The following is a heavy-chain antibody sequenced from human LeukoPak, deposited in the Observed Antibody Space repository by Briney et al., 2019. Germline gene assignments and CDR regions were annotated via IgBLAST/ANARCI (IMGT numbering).Heavy chain of an antibody. J-gene: IGHJ4*02. CDR1: GGSFSGYY. Sequence: PSETLSLTCAVYGGSFSGYYWSWIRQPPGKGLEWIGEINHSGSTNYNPSLKRRVTISVDTSKNQFSLKLSSVTAADTAVYYCARGHGSYDYVWGSYRYDGSPPYYFDFWGQGTLVTVSS. V-gene: IGHV4-34*01. D-gene: IGHD3-16*02. CDR3: ARGHGSYDYVWGSYRYDGSPPYYFDF. CDR2: INHSGST.